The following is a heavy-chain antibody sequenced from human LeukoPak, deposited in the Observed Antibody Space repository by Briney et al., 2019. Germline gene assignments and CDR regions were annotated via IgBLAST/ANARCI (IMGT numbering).Heavy chain of an antibody. CDR1: GYTLTELS. CDR2: FDPEDGET. D-gene: IGHD1-26*01. V-gene: IGHV1-24*01. CDR3: ARARASGSSPLH. J-gene: IGHJ4*02. Sequence: GASVKVSCKVSGYTLTELSMHWVRQAPGKGLEWMGGFDPEDGETIYAQKFQGRVTMTTDTSTSTAYMELRSLRSDDTAVYYCARARASGSSPLHWGQGTLVTVSS.